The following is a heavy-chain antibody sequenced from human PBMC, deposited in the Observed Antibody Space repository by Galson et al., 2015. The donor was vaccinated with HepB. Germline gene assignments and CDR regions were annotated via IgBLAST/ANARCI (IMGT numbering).Heavy chain of an antibody. V-gene: IGHV4-34*01. D-gene: IGHD6-13*01. CDR2: INHSGST. CDR1: GGSFSGYY. J-gene: IGHJ3*02. CDR3: ARGSSWLDAFDI. Sequence: ETLSLTCAVYGGSFSGYYWSWIRQPPGKGLEWIGEINHSGSTNYNPSLKSRVTISVDTSKNQFSLKLSSVTAADTAVYYCARGSSWLDAFDIWGQGTMVTVSS.